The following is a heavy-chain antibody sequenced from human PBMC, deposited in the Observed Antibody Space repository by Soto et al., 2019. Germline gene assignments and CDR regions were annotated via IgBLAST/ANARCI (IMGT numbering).Heavy chain of an antibody. CDR2: IIPISGTA. Sequence: QVQLVQSGAEVKKPGSSVKVSCKASGGTFSSYAISWVRQAPGQGLEWMGGIIPISGTANYAQKFQGRVTITADESTSTAYMKLSSMRSEDTALYYCARSQGSSTSLEIYYYYYYGMDVWGQGTTVTVSS. CDR1: GGTFSSYA. J-gene: IGHJ6*02. V-gene: IGHV1-69*01. D-gene: IGHD2-2*01. CDR3: ARSQGSSTSLEIYYYYYYGMDV.